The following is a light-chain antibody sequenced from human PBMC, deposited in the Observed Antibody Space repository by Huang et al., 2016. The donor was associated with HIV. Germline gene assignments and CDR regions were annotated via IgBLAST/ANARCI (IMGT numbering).Light chain of an antibody. CDR2: AAS. J-gene: IGKJ2*01. V-gene: IGKV1-27*01. CDR3: QKYNSAPYT. Sequence: DIQMTQSPSSLSTSVGDRVTITCRASQGAGNSLAWYQQKPGKVPKLLIYAASTLRSGVPSRFSGSGSGTEFTLTISGLQPEDVATYYCQKYNSAPYTFGQGTRLDI. CDR1: QGAGNS.